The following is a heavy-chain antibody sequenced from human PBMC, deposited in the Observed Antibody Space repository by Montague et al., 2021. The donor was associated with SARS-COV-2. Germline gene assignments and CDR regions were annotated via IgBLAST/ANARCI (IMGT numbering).Heavy chain of an antibody. CDR1: GFTFDDYG. Sequence: SLRLSCAASGFTFDDYGMSWVRQAPGKGLEWVSGINWNGGSTGYXXSLKGRFTISRDNAKNSLYLQMNSLRAEDTALYYCARDVEGFGELQVDYWGQGTLVTVSS. CDR2: INWNGGST. D-gene: IGHD3-10*01. CDR3: ARDVEGFGELQVDY. V-gene: IGHV3-20*04. J-gene: IGHJ4*02.